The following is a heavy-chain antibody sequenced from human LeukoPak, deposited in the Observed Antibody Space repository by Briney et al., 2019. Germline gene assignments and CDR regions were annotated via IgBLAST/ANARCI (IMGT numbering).Heavy chain of an antibody. Sequence: GGSLRLSCAASGFTVSSNYMSWVRQAPGKGLEWVSVIYSGGSTYYADSVKGRFTISRDNSKNTLYLQMNSLRAEDTAVYYCVRGILTGYYPDAFHIWGQGTMVTVSS. CDR1: GFTVSSNY. CDR2: IYSGGST. V-gene: IGHV3-66*02. J-gene: IGHJ3*02. CDR3: VRGILTGYYPDAFHI. D-gene: IGHD3-9*01.